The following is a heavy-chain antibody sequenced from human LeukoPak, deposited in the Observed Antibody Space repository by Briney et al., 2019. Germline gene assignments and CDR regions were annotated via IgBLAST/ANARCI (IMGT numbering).Heavy chain of an antibody. CDR1: VGTFSSYA. Sequence: SVNVSFKSSVGTFSSYAISWVRQAPGQGREWMGGIIPIFGTANYAQKFQGRVTITTDESTSAAYMELSSLRSEDTAVYYCARSIMDGSGRYFDYWGQGTLVTVSS. CDR2: IIPIFGTA. D-gene: IGHD1-26*01. CDR3: ARSIMDGSGRYFDY. J-gene: IGHJ4*02. V-gene: IGHV1-69*05.